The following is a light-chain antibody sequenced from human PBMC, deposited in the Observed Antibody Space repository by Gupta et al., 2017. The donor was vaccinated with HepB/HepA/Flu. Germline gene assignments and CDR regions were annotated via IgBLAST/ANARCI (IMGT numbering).Light chain of an antibody. J-gene: IGKJ5*01. CDR3: QQYKSYYQIT. V-gene: IGKV1-5*03. CDR1: QSISSW. CDR2: KTS. Sequence: DIQMTQSPSTLSASVGDRVTITCRASQSISSWLAWYQQKPGKAPKLLIYKTSNLESGVPSRFSGSGSGTEFTLTISSLQPDDFATYYCQQYKSYYQITFGQGTRMEIK.